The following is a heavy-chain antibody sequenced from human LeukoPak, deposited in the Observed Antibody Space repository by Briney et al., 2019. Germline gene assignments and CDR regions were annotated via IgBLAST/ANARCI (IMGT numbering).Heavy chain of an antibody. J-gene: IGHJ5*02. D-gene: IGHD5-24*01. CDR2: MNPSIDKT. CDR1: GYTFTSYD. CDR3: ARGGGGGDGYDL. Sequence: ASVKVSCKASGYTFTSYDITWVRQATGQGLEWMGWMNPSIDKTGYAQKFQGRVTMTGNTSISTAYMELSSLRSEDTAVYYCARGGGGGDGYDLWGQGTLVTVSS. V-gene: IGHV1-8*01.